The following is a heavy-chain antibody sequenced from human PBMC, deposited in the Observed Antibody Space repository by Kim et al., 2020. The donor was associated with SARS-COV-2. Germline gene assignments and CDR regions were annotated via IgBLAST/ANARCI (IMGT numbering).Heavy chain of an antibody. Sequence: SETLSLTCTVSGGSISSGDYYWSWIRQPPGKGLEWIGYIYYSGSTYYNPSLKSRVTISVDTSKNQFSLKLSSVTAADTAVYYCARVSFDITIFVYFDYWGQGTLVTVSS. CDR1: GGSISSGDYY. J-gene: IGHJ4*02. D-gene: IGHD3-3*01. CDR2: IYYSGST. V-gene: IGHV4-30-4*01. CDR3: ARVSFDITIFVYFDY.